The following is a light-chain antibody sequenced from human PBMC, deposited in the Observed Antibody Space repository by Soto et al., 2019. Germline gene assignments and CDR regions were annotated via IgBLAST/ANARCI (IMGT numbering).Light chain of an antibody. Sequence: DVEMTQSPSTLPTSIGDRVTINCRASQNVSNWLAWYQQKPRKAPKLLIYKASRLESGVTSRFRASGSGTDFTLTSNSLQSDDFASYFCQQYSKESTFGQGTKLEIK. J-gene: IGKJ2*01. CDR2: KAS. CDR1: QNVSNW. V-gene: IGKV1-5*03. CDR3: QQYSKEST.